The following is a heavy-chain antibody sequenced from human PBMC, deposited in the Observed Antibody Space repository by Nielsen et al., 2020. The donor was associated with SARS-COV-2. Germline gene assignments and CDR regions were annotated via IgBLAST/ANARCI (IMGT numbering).Heavy chain of an antibody. CDR3: AKDLDFWSGYYTY. J-gene: IGHJ4*02. V-gene: IGHV3-23*01. CDR2: ISGNGGTT. CDR1: GFTFNSYA. D-gene: IGHD3-3*01. Sequence: GGSLRLSCAASGFTFNSYAMSWVRQAPGKGLEWVSAISGNGGTTHYADSVKGRFTISRDNSKNTLYLQMSTLRDEDTAVYYCAKDLDFWSGYYTYWGQGTLGTVSS.